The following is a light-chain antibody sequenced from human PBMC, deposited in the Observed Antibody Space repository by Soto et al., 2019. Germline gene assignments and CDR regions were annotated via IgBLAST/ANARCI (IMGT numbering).Light chain of an antibody. J-gene: IGKJ1*01. CDR2: AAS. CDR3: LQHYSHPPWT. CDR1: QAIRDD. Sequence: DIQMTQSPSSLSASVGDTVTITCRASQAIRDDLNWYQQKPGKAPKRLIYAASSLQSGVPSRFSGSGSETEFTLTVSDLQPEDSATYYCLQHYSHPPWTFGQGTKVEIK. V-gene: IGKV1-17*02.